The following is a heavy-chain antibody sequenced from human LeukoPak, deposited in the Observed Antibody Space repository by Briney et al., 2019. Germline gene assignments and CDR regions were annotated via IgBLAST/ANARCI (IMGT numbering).Heavy chain of an antibody. V-gene: IGHV1-69*05. D-gene: IGHD5-24*01. CDR3: ARGLQETLAWLKAFSAFDI. CDR2: IIPIFGTA. Sequence: GASVKVSCKASGGTFSSYAISWVRQAPGQGLEWMGGIIPIFGTANYAQKFQGRVTMTTDTSTSTASMELRSLRSDDTAVYYCARGLQETLAWLKAFSAFDIWGQGTMVTVSS. CDR1: GGTFSSYA. J-gene: IGHJ3*02.